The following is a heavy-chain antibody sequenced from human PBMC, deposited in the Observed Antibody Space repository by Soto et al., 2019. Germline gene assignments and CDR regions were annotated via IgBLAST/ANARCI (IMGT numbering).Heavy chain of an antibody. D-gene: IGHD3-3*01. CDR3: ASGGYYDFXSGLVEPNYYYYYGMDV. Sequence: KASETLSLTCAVSGYSISSGYYWGWIRQPPGKGLEWIGSIYHSGSTYYNPSLKSRVTISVDTSKNQFSLKLSSVTAADTAVYYCASGGYYDFXSGLVEPNYYYYYGMDVWGQGTTVTVSS. V-gene: IGHV4-38-2*01. CDR1: GYSISSGYY. J-gene: IGHJ6*02. CDR2: IYHSGST.